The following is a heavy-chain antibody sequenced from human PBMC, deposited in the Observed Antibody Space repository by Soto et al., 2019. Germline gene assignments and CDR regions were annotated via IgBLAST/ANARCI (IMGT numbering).Heavy chain of an antibody. Sequence: QVQLVESGGGVVQPGRPLRLSCAAPGFPFISYVMHWVRQAPGKGLEGVAVISYDGSNKSYADSVKGRFTISRDNSKNTLYLQMNSLRAEDTAVYYCARHKRDLRFLEWSYYFDYWGQGTLVTVSS. D-gene: IGHD3-3*01. CDR2: ISYDGSNK. CDR3: ARHKRDLRFLEWSYYFDY. J-gene: IGHJ4*02. V-gene: IGHV3-30-3*01. CDR1: GFPFISYV.